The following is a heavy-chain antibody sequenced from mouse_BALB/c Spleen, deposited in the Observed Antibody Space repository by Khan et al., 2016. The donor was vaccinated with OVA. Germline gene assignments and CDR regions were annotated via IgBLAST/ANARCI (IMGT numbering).Heavy chain of an antibody. CDR2: ISYSGST. V-gene: IGHV3-2*02. CDR3: ASELGRYYAMDY. CDR1: GYSITSDYA. Sequence: VQLKESGPGLVKPSQSLSLTCTVTGYSITSDYAWNWIRQFPGDKLEWMGYISYSGSTTYNPSLKSRISITRDTSKNQFFLKLNSVTTEDTATYYCASELGRYYAMDYLGQGTSVTVSS. J-gene: IGHJ4*01.